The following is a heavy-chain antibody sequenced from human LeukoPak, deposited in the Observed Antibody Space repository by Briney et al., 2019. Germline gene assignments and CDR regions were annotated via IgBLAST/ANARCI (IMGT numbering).Heavy chain of an antibody. Sequence: GGSLRLSCAASGFTFSSYWMSWVRQAPGRGLEWVANIKQDGSEKYYVDSVKGRFTISRDNAKNSLYLQMNSLRAEDTAVYYCARSRSSYGSPLYFDYWGQGTLVTVSS. V-gene: IGHV3-7*01. CDR2: IKQDGSEK. D-gene: IGHD5-18*01. J-gene: IGHJ4*02. CDR3: ARSRSSYGSPLYFDY. CDR1: GFTFSSYW.